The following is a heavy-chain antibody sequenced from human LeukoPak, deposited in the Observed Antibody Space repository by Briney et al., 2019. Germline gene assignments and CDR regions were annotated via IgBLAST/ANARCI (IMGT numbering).Heavy chain of an antibody. D-gene: IGHD3-22*01. CDR2: MNPNSGGT. J-gene: IGHJ4*02. CDR1: GYTFTSYD. Sequence: ASVKVSCKASGYTFTSYDINWVRQATGQGLEWMGWMNPNSGGTNYAQKFQGRVTMTRDTSISTAYMELSRLRSDDTAVYYCARYYYYDSSGYPDYWGQGTLVTVSS. CDR3: ARYYYYDSSGYPDY. V-gene: IGHV1-2*02.